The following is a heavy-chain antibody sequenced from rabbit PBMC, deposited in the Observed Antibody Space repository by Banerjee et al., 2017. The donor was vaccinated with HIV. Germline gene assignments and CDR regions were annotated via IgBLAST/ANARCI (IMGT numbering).Heavy chain of an antibody. Sequence: QSLEESGGDLVKPGASLTLTCTASGFSFSSSYYMCWVRQAPGKGLEWIACIYAGSGATYYASWAKGRFTISKTSSTTVTLQLNSLTAADTATYFCARDAVAGDGYAFNLWGQGTLVTV. V-gene: IGHV1S40*01. J-gene: IGHJ4*01. D-gene: IGHD6-1*01. CDR1: GFSFSSSYY. CDR3: ARDAVAGDGYAFNL. CDR2: IYAGSGAT.